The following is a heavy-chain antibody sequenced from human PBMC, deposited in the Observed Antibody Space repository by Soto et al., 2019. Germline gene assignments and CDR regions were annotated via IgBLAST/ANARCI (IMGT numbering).Heavy chain of an antibody. V-gene: IGHV4-30-2*01. CDR1: GGSISSGGYS. CDR3: ARTNTRVLRWGSAP. Sequence: PSETLSLTCAVSGGSISSGGYSWSWIRQPPGKGLEWIGYIYHSGSTYYNPSLKSRVTISVDRSKNQFSLKLSSVTAADTAVYYCARTNTRVLRWGSAPWRHATLVTVSS. CDR2: IYHSGST. J-gene: IGHJ5*02. D-gene: IGHD3-3*01.